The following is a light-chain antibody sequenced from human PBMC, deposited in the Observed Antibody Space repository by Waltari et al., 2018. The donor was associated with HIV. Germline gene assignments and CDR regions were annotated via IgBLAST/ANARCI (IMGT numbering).Light chain of an antibody. CDR3: QQYNSYPWT. V-gene: IGKV1-5*03. Sequence: DTQITQSPSTPSASVGDTLPITCRASQNLKHWLAWYRQKPGQAPKLLVYQASILQTGVPSRISGTGSGTEFSLTITSLQPDDVATYYCQQYNSYPWTFGQGTKVDIK. J-gene: IGKJ1*01. CDR2: QAS. CDR1: QNLKHW.